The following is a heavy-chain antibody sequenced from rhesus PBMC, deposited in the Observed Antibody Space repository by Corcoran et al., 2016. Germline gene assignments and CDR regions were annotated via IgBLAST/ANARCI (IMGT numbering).Heavy chain of an antibody. J-gene: IGHJ4*01. CDR2: IFGSIGST. D-gene: IGHD6-31*01. Sequence: QVQLQESSPGVVKPSETLSLTCAVSGGSLSGGYGWSWIRQPPGKGLEWIGHIFGSIGSTYYNPSLKSRVTISRDTSKNQFSLKLSSVTAADTAVYYCARQGYSSGWAYFDYWGQGVLVTVSS. CDR1: GGSLSGGYG. V-gene: IGHV4S7*01. CDR3: ARQGYSSGWAYFDY.